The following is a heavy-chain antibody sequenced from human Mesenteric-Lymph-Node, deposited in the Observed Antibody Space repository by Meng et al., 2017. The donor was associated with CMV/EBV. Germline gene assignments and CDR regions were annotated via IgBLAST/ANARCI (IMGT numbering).Heavy chain of an antibody. CDR2: INNDGSST. D-gene: IGHD6-19*01. Sequence: GGSLRLSCAVSGFTFSTYWMHWVRQAPGKGLVWVSRINNDGSSTNYADSVKGRFTISRENAKNSLFLQMNSLRDEDTAVYYCARGIIGVSGIDYWGQGALVTVSS. J-gene: IGHJ4*02. CDR3: ARGIIGVSGIDY. CDR1: GFTFSTYW. V-gene: IGHV3-74*01.